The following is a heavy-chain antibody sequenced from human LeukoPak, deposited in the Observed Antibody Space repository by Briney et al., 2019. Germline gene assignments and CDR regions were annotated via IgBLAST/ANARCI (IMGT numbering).Heavy chain of an antibody. CDR3: ASATLRCSGGSCYEMDV. CDR2: INPLFGTP. V-gene: IGHV1-69*06. J-gene: IGHJ6*04. Sequence: SVKVSCKASGYTFTGYYMHWVRQAPGQGLEWMGGINPLFGTPDYAQKFQGRVTITADKSTSTAYMELSSLRSEDTAVYYCASATLRCSGGSCYEMDVWGKGTTVTVSS. CDR1: GYTFTGYY. D-gene: IGHD2-15*01.